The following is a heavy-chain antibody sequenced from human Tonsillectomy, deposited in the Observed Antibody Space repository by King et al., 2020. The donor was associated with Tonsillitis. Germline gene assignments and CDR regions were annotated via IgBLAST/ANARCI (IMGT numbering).Heavy chain of an antibody. D-gene: IGHD1-26*01. CDR3: ARYVSGSFDY. CDR2: MCSGVDYSGTL. V-gene: IGHV4-39*01. Sequence: QLQESGPGVVKPSETLSLTCTVSGGSISSSDHYWAWIRQAPGKGLEWIGYMCSGVDYSGTLFYNSSLKSRTTISGDTSENRFSLKLSSVTAADTAVYFCARYVSGSFDYWGQGALVTVSS. CDR1: GGSISSSDHY. J-gene: IGHJ4*02.